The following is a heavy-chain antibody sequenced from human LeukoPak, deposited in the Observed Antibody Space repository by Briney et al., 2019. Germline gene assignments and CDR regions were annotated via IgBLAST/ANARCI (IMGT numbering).Heavy chain of an antibody. CDR1: GGSICSSNW. Sequence: SETLSLTSAVSGGSICSSNWWSWVRQSPGKGLEWIGEIYHSGSTNYNPSLKSRVTISLDKPKKQFSLQLSSVTAADTAVYYCARDKAPPFSSNRYYYGMDVWGKGTTVTVSS. D-gene: IGHD6-13*01. J-gene: IGHJ6*04. CDR3: ARDKAPPFSSNRYYYGMDV. CDR2: IYHSGST. V-gene: IGHV4-4*02.